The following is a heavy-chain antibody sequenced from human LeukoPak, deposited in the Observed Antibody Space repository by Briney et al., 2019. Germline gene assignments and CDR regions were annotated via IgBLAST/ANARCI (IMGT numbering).Heavy chain of an antibody. CDR2: IYPADSDT. Sequence: KISCKGSGYDFASYWIGWLRQMPGKGLELMGFIYPADSDTRYSSSFQGQVTISADKSISTAYLQWSSLMASDTAMYYCARHTYGGGGTCFPGPHRYYYYMVVWGKGTTVSVSS. D-gene: IGHD2-15*01. CDR1: GYDFASYW. V-gene: IGHV5-51*01. J-gene: IGHJ6*03. CDR3: ARHTYGGGGTCFPGPHRYYYYMVV.